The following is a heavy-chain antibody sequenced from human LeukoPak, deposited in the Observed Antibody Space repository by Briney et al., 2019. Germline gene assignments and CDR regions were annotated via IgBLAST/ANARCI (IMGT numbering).Heavy chain of an antibody. D-gene: IGHD6-13*01. CDR1: GFTFNTYA. Sequence: GGSLRLSCAASGFTFNTYAMHWVRQAPGKGLEWVAVISYDGSNKYYADSVKGRFTISRDNSKNTLYLQMNSLRAEDTAVYYCAREVYDRYSRTSFDYWGQGTLVTVSS. J-gene: IGHJ4*02. CDR2: ISYDGSNK. V-gene: IGHV3-30-3*01. CDR3: AREVYDRYSRTSFDY.